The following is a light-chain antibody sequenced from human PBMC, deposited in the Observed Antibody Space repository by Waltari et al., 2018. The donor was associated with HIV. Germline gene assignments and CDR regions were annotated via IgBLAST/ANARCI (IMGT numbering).Light chain of an antibody. J-gene: IGLJ1*01. V-gene: IGLV2-23*02. CDR3: CSYAGRSTHV. CDR1: SSDVGSYNV. CDR2: EVN. Sequence: QSALTQPAPVSGSPGQSITTSCTGTSSDVGSYNVVSWYQHHPGQAPKLMIYEVNKRTAGGSNRFSGSKSGNAASLTSSGLQAEDEADYYCCSYAGRSTHVFGTGTKVTVL.